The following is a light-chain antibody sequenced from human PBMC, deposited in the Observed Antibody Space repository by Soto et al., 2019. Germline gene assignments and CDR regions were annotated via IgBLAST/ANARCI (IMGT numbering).Light chain of an antibody. J-gene: IGLJ1*01. CDR1: SSDVGAYNY. CDR3: SSYAGNDVYV. Sequence: QSVLTQPPSASGSPGQSVTISCTGTSSDVGAYNYVSWYQQHPGKAPKLMTYEVSERPSGVPDRFSGSKSGNTASLTVSGLQTEDEADYYCSSYAGNDVYVFGTGTKVTVL. CDR2: EVS. V-gene: IGLV2-8*01.